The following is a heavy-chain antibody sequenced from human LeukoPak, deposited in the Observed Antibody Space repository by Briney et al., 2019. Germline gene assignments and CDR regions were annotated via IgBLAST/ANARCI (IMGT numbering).Heavy chain of an antibody. CDR1: GFTFDDYA. CDR3: AKDMVRGITDYYYMDV. J-gene: IGHJ6*03. Sequence: GGSLRLSCAASGFTFDDYAMHWVRQAPEKGLEWVSLISWDGGSTYYADSVKGRFTISRDNSKNSLYLQMNSLRAEDTALYYCAKDMVRGITDYYYMDVWGKGTTVTVSS. CDR2: ISWDGGST. D-gene: IGHD3-10*01. V-gene: IGHV3-43D*03.